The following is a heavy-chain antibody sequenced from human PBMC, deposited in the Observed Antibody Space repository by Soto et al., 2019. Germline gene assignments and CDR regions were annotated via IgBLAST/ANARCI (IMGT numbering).Heavy chain of an antibody. J-gene: IGHJ6*02. Sequence: QVTLKESGPVLVKPTETLTLTCTVSGFSLTNNKMGVSWIRQPPGKALEWLANIFSSDEKSYSTSLKSRVTIAQDNSKSQVVLKVTNMDPVDTATYYCARISGGSPYYYAMDVWGQGTTVTVSS. V-gene: IGHV2-26*01. CDR1: GFSLTNNKMG. D-gene: IGHD5-12*01. CDR3: ARISGGSPYYYAMDV. CDR2: IFSSDEK.